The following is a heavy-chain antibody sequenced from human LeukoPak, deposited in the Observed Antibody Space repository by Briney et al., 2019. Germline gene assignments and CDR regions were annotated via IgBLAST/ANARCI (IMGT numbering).Heavy chain of an antibody. CDR3: AREDVGGTYPFDY. CDR1: GLTIRNNF. J-gene: IGHJ4*02. V-gene: IGHV3-66*01. Sequence: GGSLRLSCAASGLTIRNNFMGCVPQAPGKGLEWVSLIYSGGSTYSADSVKGRFTISRDNSKNTLYLQMDSLTAEDTAVYYCAREDVGGTYPFDYGRQGTLVTVSS. D-gene: IGHD1-26*01. CDR2: IYSGGST.